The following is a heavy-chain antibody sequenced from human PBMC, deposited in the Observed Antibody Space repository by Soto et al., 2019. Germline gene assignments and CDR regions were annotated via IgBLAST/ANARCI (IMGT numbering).Heavy chain of an antibody. V-gene: IGHV4-30-2*01. CDR3: ARYIAASGTYYFDY. Sequence: PSETLSLTCAVSGGSISSGGYCRSWIRQPPGKGLEWIGYIYHSGSANYNPSLKSRVTISVDNSKNQFSLKLSSVTAADTAVYYCARYIAASGTYYFDYWGQGTLVTVSS. J-gene: IGHJ4*02. D-gene: IGHD6-13*01. CDR2: IYHSGSA. CDR1: GGSISSGGYC.